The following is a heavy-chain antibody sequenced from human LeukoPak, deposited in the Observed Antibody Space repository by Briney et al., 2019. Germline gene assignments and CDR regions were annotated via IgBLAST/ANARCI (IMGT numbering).Heavy chain of an antibody. Sequence: GGSLRLSCAASGFTFSSYSMNWVRQAPGKGLEWVSSISSSSSYIYYADSVKGRFTISRDNAKNSLYLQMNSLRAEDTAVYYCARDRRITIFGVVTTYYFDYWGQGTLVTVSS. CDR2: ISSSSSYI. D-gene: IGHD3-3*01. J-gene: IGHJ4*02. CDR3: ARDRRITIFGVVTTYYFDY. V-gene: IGHV3-21*01. CDR1: GFTFSSYS.